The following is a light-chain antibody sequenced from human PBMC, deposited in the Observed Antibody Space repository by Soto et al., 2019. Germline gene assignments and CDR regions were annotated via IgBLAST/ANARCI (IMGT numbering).Light chain of an antibody. CDR1: QGISSY. V-gene: IGKV1-9*01. J-gene: IGKJ4*01. CDR2: AAS. CDR3: QQFNSYPLT. Sequence: DIQLTQSPSFLSASVGDRVTITCRASQGISSYLAWYQQKPGKAPKLLIYAASTLQSGVPSRFSGSGSGTEFTLTISSLQPEDCATYYCQQFNSYPLTFGGGTKVEIK.